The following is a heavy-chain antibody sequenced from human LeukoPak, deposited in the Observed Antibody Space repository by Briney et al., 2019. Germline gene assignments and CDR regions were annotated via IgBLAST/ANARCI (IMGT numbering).Heavy chain of an antibody. Sequence: GGSLRLSCAASGFTFRRYSMNWVRQAPGKGLQWASSITNSSSFIYYADSVQGRFTISRDNAKDSLYLQMNSLRAEDTAVYYCARVPRDYDILTGYYRDAYYYMDVWGKGTTVTVSS. D-gene: IGHD3-9*01. CDR3: ARVPRDYDILTGYYRDAYYYMDV. CDR1: GFTFRRYS. CDR2: ITNSSSFI. V-gene: IGHV3-21*01. J-gene: IGHJ6*03.